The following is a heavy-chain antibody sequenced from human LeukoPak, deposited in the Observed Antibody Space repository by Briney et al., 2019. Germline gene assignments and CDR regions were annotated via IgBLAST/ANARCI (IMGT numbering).Heavy chain of an antibody. CDR1: GFTFSSYG. Sequence: GGSLRLSCAASGFTFSSYGMHWVRQAPGKGLEWVAVISYDGSNKYYADSVKGRFTISRDNSRNTLYLQMNSLRAEDTAVYYCAKGYGMDVWGQGTTVTVSS. J-gene: IGHJ6*02. CDR2: ISYDGSNK. V-gene: IGHV3-30*18. CDR3: AKGYGMDV.